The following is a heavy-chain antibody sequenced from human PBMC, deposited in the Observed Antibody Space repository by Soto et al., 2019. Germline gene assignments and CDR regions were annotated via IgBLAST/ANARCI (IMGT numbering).Heavy chain of an antibody. D-gene: IGHD3-3*01. CDR3: ARDATMFDTDGYYYYFDY. CDR2: IFYSGTI. CDR1: GGSISGDYY. J-gene: IGHJ4*02. V-gene: IGHV4-30-4*01. Sequence: SETLSLTCTVSGGSISGDYYWSWIRQAPGKGLEWIGNIFYSGTIYYNPSLKPRATISVDTSKNQFSLKLTSVTAADTAVYYCARDATMFDTDGYYYYFDYWGQGALVTVSS.